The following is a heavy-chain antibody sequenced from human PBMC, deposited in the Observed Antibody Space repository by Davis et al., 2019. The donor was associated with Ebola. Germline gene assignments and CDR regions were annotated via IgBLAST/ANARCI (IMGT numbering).Heavy chain of an antibody. V-gene: IGHV6-1*01. CDR3: ARGWLRTGFDY. D-gene: IGHD3/OR15-3a*01. CDR2: TYYNSKWYN. J-gene: IGHJ4*02. Sequence: HSQTLSLTCAISGDSVSITSAGWNWIRQSPSRGLEWLGRTYYNSKWYNDYAVSVKSRITINPDTSKNQFSLHLNSVTPGDTAVYYCARGWLRTGFDYWGQGTLVTVSS. CDR1: GDSVSITSAG.